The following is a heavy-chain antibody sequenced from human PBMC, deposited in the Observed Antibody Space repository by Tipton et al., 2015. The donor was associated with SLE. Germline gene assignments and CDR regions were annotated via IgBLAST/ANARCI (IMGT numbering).Heavy chain of an antibody. CDR1: GGSFSGYS. J-gene: IGHJ4*02. CDR3: ARGGAYGGVTVSFDY. V-gene: IGHV4-34*01. CDR2: INHRGST. Sequence: TLSLTCAVYGGSFSGYSWNWIRQPPGKGLEWVGEINHRGSTNCNPSLKSRVTISVDTSKNQFSLKLNSVTAADTAVYYCARGGAYGGVTVSFDYWGQGTLVTVSS. D-gene: IGHD3-16*02.